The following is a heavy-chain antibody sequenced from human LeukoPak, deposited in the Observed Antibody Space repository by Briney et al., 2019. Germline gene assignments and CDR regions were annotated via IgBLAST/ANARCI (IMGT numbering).Heavy chain of an antibody. CDR1: GFTFSTYS. CDR3: ARGAYYYGIDV. V-gene: IGHV3-21*06. CDR2: ISSSSTYV. J-gene: IGHJ6*02. Sequence: GGSLRLSCTASGFTFSTYSMNWVRQAPGKGLEWVSSISSSSTYVYYADSVKGRFTISRDNAKNSLYLQMSSLRAEDTAIYYCARGAYYYGIDVWGQGTTVTVSS.